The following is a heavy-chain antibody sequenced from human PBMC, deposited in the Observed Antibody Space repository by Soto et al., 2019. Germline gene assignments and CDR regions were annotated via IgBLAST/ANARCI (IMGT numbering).Heavy chain of an antibody. V-gene: IGHV3-66*01. CDR1: GFTVSNNY. D-gene: IGHD3-10*01. CDR3: ARPDTVRGVSY. CDR2: IYSGGST. Sequence: EVQLVESGGGLVQPGGSLILSCVVSGFTVSNNYMSWVRQAPGKGLEWVSVIYSGGSTSYINSVKGRFTISRDNSKNTVYLQMNSLRAEDTAVYYCARPDTVRGVSYWGQGTLVTVSS. J-gene: IGHJ4*02.